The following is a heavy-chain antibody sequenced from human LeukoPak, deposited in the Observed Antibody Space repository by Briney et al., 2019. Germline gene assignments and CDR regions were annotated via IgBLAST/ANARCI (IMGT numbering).Heavy chain of an antibody. CDR3: ARHSVWPQLRYFDWSHGA. D-gene: IGHD3-9*01. J-gene: IGHJ5*02. Sequence: SETLSLTCAVYGGSFSGYYWSWIRQPPGKGLEWIGEINHSGSTNYNPSLKSRVTISVDTSKNQFSLKLSSVTAADTAVYYCARHSVWPQLRYFDWSHGAWGQGTLVTVSS. CDR1: GGSFSGYY. V-gene: IGHV4-34*01. CDR2: INHSGST.